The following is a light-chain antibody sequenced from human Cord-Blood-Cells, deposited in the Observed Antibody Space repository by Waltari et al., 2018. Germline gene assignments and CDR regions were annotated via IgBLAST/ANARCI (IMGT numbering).Light chain of an antibody. J-gene: IGKJ4*01. V-gene: IGKV3-11*01. CDR1: QSVSSY. CDR3: QQRSNWLT. CDR2: DAS. Sequence: EIVLTQSPATLSLSPGERATLSCRASQSVSSYLAWYQQKPSQAPRLLIYDASNRATGIPARFSGSVSGTDFTLTISSLEPEDFAVYYCQQRSNWLTFGGGTKVEIK.